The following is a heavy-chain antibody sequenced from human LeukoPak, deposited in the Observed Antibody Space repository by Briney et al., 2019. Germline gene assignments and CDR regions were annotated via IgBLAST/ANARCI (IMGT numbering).Heavy chain of an antibody. D-gene: IGHD3-10*01. Sequence: SETLSLTCTVSGGSISSSSYYWSWIRQPPGKGLEWIGYIYYSGSTNYNPSLKSRVTISVDTSKNQFSLKLSSVTAADTAVYYCARGTGGYYYYYYMDVWGKGTTVTISS. CDR3: ARGTGGYYYYYYMDV. CDR2: IYYSGST. J-gene: IGHJ6*03. CDR1: GGSISSSSYY. V-gene: IGHV4-61*01.